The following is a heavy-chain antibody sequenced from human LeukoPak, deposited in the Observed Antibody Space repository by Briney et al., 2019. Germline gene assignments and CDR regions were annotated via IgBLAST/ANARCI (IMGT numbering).Heavy chain of an antibody. CDR1: GLTFRNYW. V-gene: IGHV3-74*01. Sequence: GGSLRLSCAASGLTFRNYWMHWVRQAPGKGLVWVSHINSDGSSTDYADSVKGRFTISRDNAKNTLYLQMNSLRAEDTAVYFCTSVIDILTGFYNPYFDYWGQGTLVTVSS. CDR2: INSDGSST. J-gene: IGHJ4*02. CDR3: TSVIDILTGFYNPYFDY. D-gene: IGHD3-9*01.